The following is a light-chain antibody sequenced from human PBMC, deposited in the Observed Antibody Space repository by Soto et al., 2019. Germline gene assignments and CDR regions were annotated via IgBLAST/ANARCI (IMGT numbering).Light chain of an antibody. CDR1: QSVSSSY. Sequence: IVLTQSPCTLSLSTGERATLSCRASQSVSSSYLAWYQQKPGQAPRLLIYGASSRATGIPDRFSGSGSGTDFTLTISRLEPEDFAVYYCQQYGSSPVTFGQGTKVDI. J-gene: IGKJ1*01. CDR2: GAS. V-gene: IGKV3-20*01. CDR3: QQYGSSPVT.